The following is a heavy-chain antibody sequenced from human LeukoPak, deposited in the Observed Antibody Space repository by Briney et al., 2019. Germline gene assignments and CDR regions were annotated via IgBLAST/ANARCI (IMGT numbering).Heavy chain of an antibody. J-gene: IGHJ6*03. Sequence: GGSLRLSCAASGFTFSSYAMSWVRQAPGKGLEWVSAISGSGGSTYYADSVKGRFTISRDNSKNTLYLQMNSLRAEDTAVYYCAKPLDYWSGFNYMDVWGKGTTVTVSS. CDR3: AKPLDYWSGFNYMDV. V-gene: IGHV3-23*01. CDR2: ISGSGGST. CDR1: GFTFSSYA. D-gene: IGHD3-3*01.